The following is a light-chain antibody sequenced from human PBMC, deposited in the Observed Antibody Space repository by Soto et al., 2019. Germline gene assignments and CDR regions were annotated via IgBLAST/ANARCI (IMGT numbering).Light chain of an antibody. CDR2: EVT. CDR1: GSDVGGYNY. J-gene: IGLJ2*01. CDR3: GSYTSSSTVV. V-gene: IGLV2-14*01. Sequence: QSVLTQPASVSGSPGQSITISCPGTGSDVGGYNYVSWYQQHPGKAPKLMIYEVTNRPSGVSDRFSGSKSGNTASLTISGLRAEDEADYYCGSYTSSSTVVFGGGTKLTVL.